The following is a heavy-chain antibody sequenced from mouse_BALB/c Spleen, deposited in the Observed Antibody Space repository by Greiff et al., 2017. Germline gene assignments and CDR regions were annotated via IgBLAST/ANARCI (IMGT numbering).Heavy chain of an antibody. J-gene: IGHJ3*01. Sequence: EVMLVESGGGLVQPGGPLKLSCAASGFTFSSYTMSWVRQTPEKRLEWVAYISNGGGSTYYPDTVKGRFTISRDNAKNTLYLQMSSLKSEDTAMYYCARLGRGWFAYWGQGTLVTVSA. CDR1: GFTFSSYT. D-gene: IGHD4-1*01. V-gene: IGHV5-12-2*01. CDR2: ISNGGGST. CDR3: ARLGRGWFAY.